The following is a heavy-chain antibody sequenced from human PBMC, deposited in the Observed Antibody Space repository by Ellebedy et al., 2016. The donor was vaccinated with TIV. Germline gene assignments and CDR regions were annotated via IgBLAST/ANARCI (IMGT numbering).Heavy chain of an antibody. CDR1: GYTFNAHA. J-gene: IGHJ5*02. CDR3: ARAVYGMGSFDP. Sequence: AASVKVSCKASGYTFNAHAMHWVRQAPGQRLEWVGWINAGNGNTKYSQKFQGRVTITRDTSANIAYMELRSLRSEDTALYYCARAVYGMGSFDPWGQGTLVTVSS. CDR2: INAGNGNT. V-gene: IGHV1-3*01. D-gene: IGHD1-14*01.